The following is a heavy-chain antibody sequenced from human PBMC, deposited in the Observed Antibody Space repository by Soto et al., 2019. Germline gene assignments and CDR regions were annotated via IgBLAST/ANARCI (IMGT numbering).Heavy chain of an antibody. CDR1: GFTFSSYW. CDR2: IKQDGSEK. J-gene: IGHJ6*02. Sequence: PGGSLRLSCAASGFTFSSYWMSWVRQAPGKGLEWVANIKQDGSEKYYVDSVKGRFTISRDNAKNSLYLQMNSLRAEDTAVYYCARDAAPYYYYGMDVWGQGTTVTVS. V-gene: IGHV3-7*03. D-gene: IGHD2-15*01. CDR3: ARDAAPYYYYGMDV.